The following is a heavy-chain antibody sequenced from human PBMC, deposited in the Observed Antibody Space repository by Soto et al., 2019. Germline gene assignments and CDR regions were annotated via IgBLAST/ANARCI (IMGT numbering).Heavy chain of an antibody. D-gene: IGHD5-12*01. V-gene: IGHV1-69*13. CDR2: IIPIFGTA. J-gene: IGHJ6*02. Sequence: SVKVSCKASGGTFSSYAISWVRQAPGQGLEWMGGIIPIFGTANYAQKFQGRVTITADESTSTAYMELSSLRSEDTAVYYCARDRVATYFNYYGMDVWGQGTTVTVSS. CDR1: GGTFSSYA. CDR3: ARDRVATYFNYYGMDV.